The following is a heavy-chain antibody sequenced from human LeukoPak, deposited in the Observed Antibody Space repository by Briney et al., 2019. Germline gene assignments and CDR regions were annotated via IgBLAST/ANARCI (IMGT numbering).Heavy chain of an antibody. CDR2: IYYSGST. V-gene: IGHV4-39*07. Sequence: SETLSLTCTVSGGSITSNSYYWGWIRQPPGNGLEWIGRIYYSGSTYYNPSLKSRVTISVDTSKNQFSLKLSFVTAADTAVYYCARGVGDIVVVPAVNFDYWGQGTLVTVSS. D-gene: IGHD2-2*01. J-gene: IGHJ4*02. CDR3: ARGVGDIVVVPAVNFDY. CDR1: GGSITSNSYY.